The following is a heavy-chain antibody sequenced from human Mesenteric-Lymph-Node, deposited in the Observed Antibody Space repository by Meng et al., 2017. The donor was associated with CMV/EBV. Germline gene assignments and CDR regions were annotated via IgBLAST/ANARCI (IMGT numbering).Heavy chain of an antibody. D-gene: IGHD3-16*01. J-gene: IGHJ4*02. CDR1: GGSINSYY. CDR3: ARPPYATPYYVDS. V-gene: IGHV4-59*01. CDR2: IYSTGST. Sequence: CTVSGGSINSYYRTWIRQPPGKGLEWIGCIYSTGSTNYNSSLKSRVTISVDTSKNQFSLKLSSVTAADTAVYYCARPPYATPYYVDSWGQGALVTVSS.